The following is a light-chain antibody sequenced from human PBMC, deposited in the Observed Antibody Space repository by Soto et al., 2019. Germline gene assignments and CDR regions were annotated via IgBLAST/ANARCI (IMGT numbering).Light chain of an antibody. Sequence: QSALTQPRSVSGSPGQSVTISCTGTSSDVGRYDYVSWYQQHPGKAPKLIVYDVTERPSGVPDRFSGSKSGNTASLTISGLQAEDEADYYCGTWDNSLSAVFGGGTKVTVL. CDR3: GTWDNSLSAV. V-gene: IGLV2-11*01. CDR2: DVT. CDR1: SSDVGRYDY. J-gene: IGLJ2*01.